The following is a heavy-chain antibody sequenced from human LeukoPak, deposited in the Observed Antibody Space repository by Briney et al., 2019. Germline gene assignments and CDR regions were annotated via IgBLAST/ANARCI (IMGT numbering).Heavy chain of an antibody. V-gene: IGHV4-59*01. CDR1: GGSIRTYY. CDR3: ARGLFPGYSSSWYYFDC. Sequence: PSETLSLTCAVSGGSIRTYYWNGIRQPPGKGLEWIGYIYYSGSTNYNPSLKSRVTISVDTSKNQFSLKLSSVTAADTAVYYCARGLFPGYSSSWYYFDCWGQGTLVTVSS. J-gene: IGHJ4*02. D-gene: IGHD6-13*01. CDR2: IYYSGST.